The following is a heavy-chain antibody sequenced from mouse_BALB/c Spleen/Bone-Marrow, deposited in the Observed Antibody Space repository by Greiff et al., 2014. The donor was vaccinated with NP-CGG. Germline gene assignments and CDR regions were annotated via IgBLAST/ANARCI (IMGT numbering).Heavy chain of an antibody. V-gene: IGHV2-6-4*01. CDR2: IWGGGTT. J-gene: IGHJ4*01. CDR3: ATLVGNHYAMDY. Sequence: VQLQESGPGLVAPSQSLSITCTVSGFSLSRYSVHWVRQPPGKGLEWLGVIWGGGTTEYNSALKSRLSITKDNSKSQVFLKLNSLQTDDTAMYYCATLVGNHYAMDYWGQGTSVTVSS. CDR1: GFSLSRYS. D-gene: IGHD2-1*01.